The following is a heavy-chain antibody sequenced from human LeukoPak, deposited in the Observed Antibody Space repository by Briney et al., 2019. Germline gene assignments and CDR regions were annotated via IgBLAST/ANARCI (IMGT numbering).Heavy chain of an antibody. Sequence: SETLSLTCTVSGYSISTDYFWGWIRQPPGRGLEWIGSFSHGGTTYYKSSLRSRVTISVDTSKNQLSLKLSSVTAADTAVYYCARGSIVGALSFVNWGQETLVAVSS. V-gene: IGHV4-38-2*02. J-gene: IGHJ4*02. D-gene: IGHD1-26*01. CDR2: FSHGGTT. CDR1: GYSISTDYF. CDR3: ARGSIVGALSFVN.